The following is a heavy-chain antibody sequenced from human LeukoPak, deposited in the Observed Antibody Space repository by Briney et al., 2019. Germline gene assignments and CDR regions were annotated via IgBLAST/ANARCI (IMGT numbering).Heavy chain of an antibody. CDR1: GYTFTSYD. V-gene: IGHV1-8*01. Sequence: ASVKVSCKASGYTFTSYDINWVRQATGQGLECMGWMNPNSGNTGYAQKFQGRVTMTRNTSISTAYMELSSLRSEDTAVYYCARDKWELLQLDYWGQGTLATVSS. CDR2: MNPNSGNT. D-gene: IGHD1-26*01. J-gene: IGHJ4*02. CDR3: ARDKWELLQLDY.